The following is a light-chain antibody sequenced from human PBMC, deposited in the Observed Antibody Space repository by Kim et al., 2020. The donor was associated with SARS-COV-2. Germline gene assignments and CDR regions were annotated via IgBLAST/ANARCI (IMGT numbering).Light chain of an antibody. V-gene: IGKV3-15*01. J-gene: IGKJ2*01. CDR2: GAS. Sequence: EIVMTQSPGTLSVSPGERVTLSCRASQSVSSNLAWYQQKPGQAPRLLIYGASTRASGIPVRFSGSGSGTEFTLTISSLQSEDFAVYYCHQYNTWHAFGQGTKLEI. CDR1: QSVSSN. CDR3: HQYNTWHA.